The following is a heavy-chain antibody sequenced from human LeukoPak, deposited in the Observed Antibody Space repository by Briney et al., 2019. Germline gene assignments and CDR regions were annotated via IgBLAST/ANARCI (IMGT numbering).Heavy chain of an antibody. J-gene: IGHJ5*02. D-gene: IGHD3-10*01. CDR1: GGSISSSSYY. CDR2: IYYSGST. Sequence: SETLSLTCTVSGGSISSSSYYWGWIHQPPGKGLEWIGSIYYSGSTYYNPSLKSRVTISVDTSKNQFSLKLSSVTAADTAVYYCARHGSGLYYYGSGSYWFDPWGQGTLVTVSS. CDR3: ARHGSGLYYYGSGSYWFDP. V-gene: IGHV4-39*01.